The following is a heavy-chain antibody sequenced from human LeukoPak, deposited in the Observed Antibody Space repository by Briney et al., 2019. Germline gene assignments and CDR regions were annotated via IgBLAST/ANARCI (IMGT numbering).Heavy chain of an antibody. CDR3: ARDEFRVAVAGTFDY. Sequence: SVKVSCKASGGTFSSYAISWVRQAPGQGLEWRGRIIPILGIANYAQKFQGRVTITADKSTITAYMELSSLRSEDTAVYYCARDEFRVAVAGTFDYWGQGTLVTVSS. CDR2: IIPILGIA. CDR1: GGTFSSYA. J-gene: IGHJ4*02. D-gene: IGHD6-19*01. V-gene: IGHV1-69*04.